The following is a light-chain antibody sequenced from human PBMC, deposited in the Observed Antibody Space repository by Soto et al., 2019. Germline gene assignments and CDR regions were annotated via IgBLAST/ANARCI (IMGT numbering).Light chain of an antibody. CDR2: LNSDGRH. J-gene: IGLJ3*02. CDR3: QTWGTGMV. CDR1: SGHSSYT. V-gene: IGLV4-69*01. Sequence: QPVLTQSPSASASLGASVKLTCTLSSGHSSYTIAWHQHQPGKGPRYLMELNSDGRHSKGDGIPDRFSGSSSGAERYLTISSLQSDDEADYYCQTWGTGMVFGGGTKLTVL.